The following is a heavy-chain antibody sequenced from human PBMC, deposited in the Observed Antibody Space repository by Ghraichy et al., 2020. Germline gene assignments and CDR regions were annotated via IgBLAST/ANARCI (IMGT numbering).Heavy chain of an antibody. D-gene: IGHD7-27*01. V-gene: IGHV6-1*01. Sequence: SQTLSLTCAISGDSVSSNSAAWNWIRQSPSRGLEWLGRTYYRSKWYNDYAVSVKSRITINPDTSKNQFSLQLNSVTPEDTAVYYCARDSGPNWGRNYYYYMDVWGKGTTVTVSS. CDR1: GDSVSSNSAA. CDR3: ARDSGPNWGRNYYYYMDV. CDR2: TYYRSKWYN. J-gene: IGHJ6*03.